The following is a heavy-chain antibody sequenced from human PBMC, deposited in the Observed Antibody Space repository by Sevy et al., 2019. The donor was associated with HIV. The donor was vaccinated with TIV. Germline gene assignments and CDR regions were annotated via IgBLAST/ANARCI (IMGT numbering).Heavy chain of an antibody. V-gene: IGHV1-18*01. CDR3: ARDKPQGVVIIPGSMWGGVDY. CDR1: GYTFKTYG. Sequence: ASVKVSCKTFGYTFKTYGISWVRQAPGQGLEWMGWISAYSGDTNFAQKFQGRVTMTKDTSTSTAYMELNSLRSDDTAVYFCARDKPQGVVIIPGSMWGGVDYWGQGTVVTVSS. D-gene: IGHD2-2*01. CDR2: ISAYSGDT. J-gene: IGHJ4*02.